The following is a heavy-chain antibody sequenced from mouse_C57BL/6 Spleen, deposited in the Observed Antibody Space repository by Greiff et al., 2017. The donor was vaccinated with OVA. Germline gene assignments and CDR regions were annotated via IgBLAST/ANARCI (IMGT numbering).Heavy chain of an antibody. CDR1: GYAFTNYL. Sequence: QVQLQQSGAELVRPGTSVKVSCKASGYAFTNYLIEWVKQRPGQGLEWIGVINPGSGGTNYNEKFKGKATLTADKSSSTAYMQLSSLTSEDSAVYFGAREGGLLPFAYWGQGTLVTVSA. CDR3: AREGGLLPFAY. D-gene: IGHD2-3*01. J-gene: IGHJ3*01. V-gene: IGHV1-54*01. CDR2: INPGSGGT.